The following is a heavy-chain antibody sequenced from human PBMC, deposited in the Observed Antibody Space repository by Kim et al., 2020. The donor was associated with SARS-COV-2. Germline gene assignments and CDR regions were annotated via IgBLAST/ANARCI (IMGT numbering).Heavy chain of an antibody. J-gene: IGHJ6*02. Sequence: GGSLRLSCAASGFTFSTYAMSWVRQAPGKGLEWVSAISGSGGSTYYADSVKGRFTISRDNSKNTLYLHMNSLRAEDTAGYYCVKVTGKDYYDSSGHGYYGMDVWGQGTTVTVSS. CDR3: VKVTGKDYYDSSGHGYYGMDV. D-gene: IGHD3-22*01. CDR2: ISGSGGST. CDR1: GFTFSTYA. V-gene: IGHV3-23*01.